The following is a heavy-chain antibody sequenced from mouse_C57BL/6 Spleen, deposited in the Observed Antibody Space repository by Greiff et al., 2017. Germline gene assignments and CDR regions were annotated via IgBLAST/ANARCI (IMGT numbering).Heavy chain of an antibody. V-gene: IGHV1-19*01. CDR1: GYTFTDYY. D-gene: IGHD2-2*01. CDR2: INPYNGGT. CDR3: ARWGYDAWFAY. Sequence: VQLQQSGPVLVKPGASVKMSCKASGYTFTDYYMNWVKQSHGKSLEWIGVINPYNGGTSYNQRFKGKATLTVDKSSSTAYMELNSLTSEDSSVYYWARWGYDAWFAYWGQGTLVTVSA. J-gene: IGHJ3*01.